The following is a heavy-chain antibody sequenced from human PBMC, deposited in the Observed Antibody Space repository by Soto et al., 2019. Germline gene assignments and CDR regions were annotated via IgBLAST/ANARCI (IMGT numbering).Heavy chain of an antibody. J-gene: IGHJ4*02. CDR3: ARAGSLQWLVPKDF. V-gene: IGHV3-30-3*01. D-gene: IGHD6-19*01. Sequence: GGSLRLSCAGSGFTGSLNYMGWARQAPGKGLEWVAVISYDGSNKYYADSVKGRFTISRDNSKNTPYLQMNSLKTEDTAVFYCARAGSLQWLVPKDFWGQGTLVTVSS. CDR1: GFTGSLNY. CDR2: ISYDGSNK.